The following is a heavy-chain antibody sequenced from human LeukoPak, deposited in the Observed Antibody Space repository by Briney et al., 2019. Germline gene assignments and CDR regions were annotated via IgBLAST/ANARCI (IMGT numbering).Heavy chain of an antibody. D-gene: IGHD6-19*01. CDR2: IYHTGNT. Sequence: PSETLSLTCAVSGFSISSGYYWGWIRQPPGKGLEWIGNIYHTGNTYFNPSLGSRVTISVDTSKNQISLRLASVTVADTAIYYCARVPPYRSSDSWGQGTLVSVSS. CDR3: ARVPPYRSSDS. V-gene: IGHV4-38-2*01. CDR1: GFSISSGYY. J-gene: IGHJ4*02.